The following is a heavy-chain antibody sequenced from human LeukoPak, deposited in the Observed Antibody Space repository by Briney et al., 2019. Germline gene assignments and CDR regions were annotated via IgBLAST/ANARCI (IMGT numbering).Heavy chain of an antibody. Sequence: GGSLRLSCTASGFTFSSYGMSWVRQAPGKGLEWGAVISGSGGSTYYADSVKGRFTISRDNSKNTLYLQLNSLRPEDMAVYYCAKDSSSLRDYYGMDVWGQGTTVTVSS. CDR2: ISGSGGST. V-gene: IGHV3-23*01. CDR1: GFTFSSYG. CDR3: AKDSSSLRDYYGMDV. J-gene: IGHJ6*02. D-gene: IGHD6-13*01.